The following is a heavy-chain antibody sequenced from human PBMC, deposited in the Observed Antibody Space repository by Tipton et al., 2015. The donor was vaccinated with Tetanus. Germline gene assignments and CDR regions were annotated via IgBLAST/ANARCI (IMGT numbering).Heavy chain of an antibody. CDR3: ARHQSGFFTPFDY. V-gene: IGHV4-39*01. CDR2: IYESGDT. D-gene: IGHD3-3*01. CDR1: GGSIRGGTFY. Sequence: LRLSCTVSGGSIRGGTFYWGWIRQPPGKGLEWIGSIYESGDTYYIPYLKSRVTISLDTSKIQFSLNLNSMAAAVTGVYYCARHQSGFFTPFDYWGQGTLVAVSS. J-gene: IGHJ4*02.